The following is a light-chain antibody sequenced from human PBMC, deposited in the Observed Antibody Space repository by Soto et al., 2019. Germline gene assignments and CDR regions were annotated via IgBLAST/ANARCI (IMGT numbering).Light chain of an antibody. CDR3: QQRSNWPPVT. CDR1: QSVSSSY. CDR2: GAS. Sequence: EIVLSQSPGTLYLTPGERATLSCRASQSVSSSYLAWYQQKPGQAPRLLNYGASSRATGIPDRFSGSGSGTDFTLTISRLEPEDFAVYYCQQRSNWPPVTFGQGTLPEVK. J-gene: IGKJ5*01. V-gene: IGKV3D-20*02.